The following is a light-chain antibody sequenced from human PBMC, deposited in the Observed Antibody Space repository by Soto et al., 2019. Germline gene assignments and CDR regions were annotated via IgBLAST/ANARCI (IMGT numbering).Light chain of an antibody. V-gene: IGKV3-20*01. CDR2: GAS. CDR1: RSVSNNY. J-gene: IGKJ1*01. Sequence: EIGLTQSPGTLSLSPGERATLSCRASRSVSNNYVAWYHRKPGQAPRLLIDGASSRATAIPRRLGGSGSARYFTRTTARLETEEFAVDYCEEYGCSPSKFGQGAKVVSK. CDR3: EEYGCSPSK.